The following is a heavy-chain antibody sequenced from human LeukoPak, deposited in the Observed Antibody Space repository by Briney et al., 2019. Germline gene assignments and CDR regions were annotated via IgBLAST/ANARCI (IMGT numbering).Heavy chain of an antibody. D-gene: IGHD5-12*01. J-gene: IGHJ4*02. CDR3: ARGGYSGYEFDC. Sequence: AESLDISCKGSGYSFTSYWIGWVLQMPGRGLEWMGVIYPGDSDTRYSPSFQGQVTISADKSISTAYLQWSSLKASDTAMYYCARGGYSGYEFDCWGQGTLLTVSS. CDR1: GYSFTSYW. V-gene: IGHV5-51*01. CDR2: IYPGDSDT.